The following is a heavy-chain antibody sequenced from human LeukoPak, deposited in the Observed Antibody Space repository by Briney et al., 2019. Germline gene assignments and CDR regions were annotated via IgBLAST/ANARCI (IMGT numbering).Heavy chain of an antibody. V-gene: IGHV3-48*04. J-gene: IGHJ4*02. Sequence: PGGSLRLSCAASGFTFSSFSMNWVRQAPGKGLEWISYISSSSSSTHYADSVKGRFTISRDSAKNSLYLQMNSLRAEDTAVYYCARVIGSYGDSAYWGQGTLVTVSS. CDR3: ARVIGSYGDSAY. CDR2: ISSSSSST. D-gene: IGHD4-17*01. CDR1: GFTFSSFS.